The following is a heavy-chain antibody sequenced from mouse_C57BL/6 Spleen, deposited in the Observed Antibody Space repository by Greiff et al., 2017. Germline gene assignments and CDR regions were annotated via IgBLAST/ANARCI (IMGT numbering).Heavy chain of an antibody. CDR1: GYAFSSSW. V-gene: IGHV1-82*01. CDR3: ARERTTVGYYFDY. Sequence: QVQLKESGPELVKPGASVKISCKASGYAFSSSWMNWVKQRPGKGLEWIGRIYPGDGDTNYNGKFKGKATLTADKSSSTAYMQLSSLTSEDSAVYFCARERTTVGYYFDYWGQGTTLTVSS. J-gene: IGHJ2*01. CDR2: IYPGDGDT. D-gene: IGHD1-1*01.